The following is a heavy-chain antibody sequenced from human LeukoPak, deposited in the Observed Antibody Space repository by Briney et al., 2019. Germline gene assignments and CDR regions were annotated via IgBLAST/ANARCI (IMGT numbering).Heavy chain of an antibody. CDR2: ISYDGSNE. D-gene: IGHD5-12*01. Sequence: GRSLRLSCAASGFTFSRYGMHWVRQTPGKGLEWVAVISYDGSNEYYADSVKGRFTISRDNSKNTLYLQMNSLRAEDTAVYYCARTGSGYSHWGQGTLVTVSS. V-gene: IGHV3-30*03. CDR1: GFTFSRYG. CDR3: ARTGSGYSH. J-gene: IGHJ4*02.